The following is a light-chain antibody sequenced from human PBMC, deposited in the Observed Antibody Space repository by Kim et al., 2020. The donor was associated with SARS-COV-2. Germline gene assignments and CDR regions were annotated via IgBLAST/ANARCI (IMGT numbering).Light chain of an antibody. CDR2: DVN. V-gene: IGLV2-11*01. J-gene: IGLJ3*02. CDR3: CSYAGRYTWV. Sequence: QSALTQPRSVSGSPGQSVTISCTGTSGDVGGYNYVSWYQQGPGKAPKLMIYDVNKRPSGVPDRFSASKSGNTASLTISGLQAEDEADYYCCSYAGRYTWVFGGGAQLTVL. CDR1: SGDVGGYNY.